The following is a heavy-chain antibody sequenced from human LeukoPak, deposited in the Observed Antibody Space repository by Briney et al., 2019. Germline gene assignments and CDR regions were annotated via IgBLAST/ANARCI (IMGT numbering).Heavy chain of an antibody. CDR2: TYYSGST. Sequence: SETLSLTCTVSGGSISSGGYYWSWIRQHPGKGLEWIGYTYYSGSTYYNPPLKSRVTISVDTSKNQFSLKLSSVTAADTAVYYCARGAGYYGSGSYLSYYGMDVWGQGTTVTVSS. CDR1: GGSISSGGYY. V-gene: IGHV4-31*03. CDR3: ARGAGYYGSGSYLSYYGMDV. D-gene: IGHD3-10*01. J-gene: IGHJ6*02.